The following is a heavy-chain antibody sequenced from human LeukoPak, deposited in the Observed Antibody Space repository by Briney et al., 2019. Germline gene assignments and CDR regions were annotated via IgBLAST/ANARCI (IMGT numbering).Heavy chain of an antibody. CDR2: INPNSGVT. Sequence: ASVKVSCKASGYTFTGYYMHWVRQAPGQGLEWMGWINPNSGVTNYAQKFQGRVTMTRDTSISTAYMELSRLRSDDTAVYYCARGVLWSSRQLFDYWGQGTLVTVSS. J-gene: IGHJ4*02. V-gene: IGHV1-2*02. CDR3: ARGVLWSSRQLFDY. CDR1: GYTFTGYY. D-gene: IGHD3-10*01.